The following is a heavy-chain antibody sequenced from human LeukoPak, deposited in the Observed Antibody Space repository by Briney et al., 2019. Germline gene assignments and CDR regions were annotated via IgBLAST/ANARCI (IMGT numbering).Heavy chain of an antibody. V-gene: IGHV4-59*01. D-gene: IGHD6-6*01. CDR3: ARAYSSSSFYFDY. CDR2: VYYTGST. J-gene: IGHJ4*02. CDR1: DGSISGYY. Sequence: SETLSLTCTVSDGSISGYYWSWIRQPPGKELEWIGYVYYTGSTNYNPSLKSRVTISVDTSKNQFSLKLSSVTAADTAVYYCARAYSSSSFYFDYWGQGTLVTVCS.